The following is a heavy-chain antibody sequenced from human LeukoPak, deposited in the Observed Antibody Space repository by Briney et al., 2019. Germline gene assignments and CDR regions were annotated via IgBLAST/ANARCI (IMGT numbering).Heavy chain of an antibody. CDR3: ATSTDIVVVPAARGYNWFDP. J-gene: IGHJ5*02. D-gene: IGHD2-2*01. V-gene: IGHV4-34*01. CDR2: INHSGST. Sequence: SETLSLTCAVYGGPFSGYYWNWIRQPPGKGLEWIGEINHSGSTNYNPSLESRVTISVDTSKNQFSLKLSSVTAADTAVYYCATSTDIVVVPAARGYNWFDPWGQGTLVTVSS. CDR1: GGPFSGYY.